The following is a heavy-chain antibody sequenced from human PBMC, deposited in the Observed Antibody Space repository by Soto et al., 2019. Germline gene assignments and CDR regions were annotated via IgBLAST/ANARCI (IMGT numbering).Heavy chain of an antibody. CDR3: ASSLFWSGYYYYGMDV. V-gene: IGHV1-69*06. J-gene: IGHJ6*04. Sequence: QVQLVQSGAEVKKPGSSVKVSCKASGGTFSSYAISWVRQAPGQGLEWMGGIIPIFGTANYAQKFQGRVTITADKSTSTAYMELSSVRSEDTAVYYCASSLFWSGYYYYGMDVWGEGTTVTVSS. CDR1: GGTFSSYA. D-gene: IGHD3-3*01. CDR2: IIPIFGTA.